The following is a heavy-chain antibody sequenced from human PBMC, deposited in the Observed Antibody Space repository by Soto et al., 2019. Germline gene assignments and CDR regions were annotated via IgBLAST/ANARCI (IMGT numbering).Heavy chain of an antibody. V-gene: IGHV1-69*13. CDR1: GGTFSSYS. Sequence: ASVKVSCKASGGTFSSYSISWVRHAPGQGLEWMGGIIPIFGTANYAQKFQGRVTITADESTSTAYMELSSLRSEDTAVYYCARDLGTARYYYYYYGMDVWGQGTTVTVSS. CDR2: IIPIFGTA. J-gene: IGHJ6*02. CDR3: ARDLGTARYYYYYYGMDV. D-gene: IGHD5-18*01.